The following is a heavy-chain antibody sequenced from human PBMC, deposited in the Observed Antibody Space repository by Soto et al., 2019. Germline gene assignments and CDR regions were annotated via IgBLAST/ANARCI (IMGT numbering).Heavy chain of an antibody. J-gene: IGHJ4*02. D-gene: IGHD6-19*01. CDR1: GFSLSSTRMA. CDR2: IYWDDDK. V-gene: IGHV2-5*02. Sequence: QITLKESGPPLVKPTQTLTLTCTFSGFSLSSTRMAVGWIRQPPGKALEWLALIYWDDDKRYSPFLKSRLTITTDTAKNKVALTMSNMEPVDTARYYRAPIVVAGLGYYFDYWGQGTLVTVSS. CDR3: APIVVAGLGYYFDY.